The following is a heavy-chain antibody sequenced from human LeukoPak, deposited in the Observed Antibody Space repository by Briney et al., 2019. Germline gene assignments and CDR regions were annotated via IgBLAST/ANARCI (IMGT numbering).Heavy chain of an antibody. Sequence: GGSLRLSCAASGFTFSDYYMSWIRQAPGKGLEWVSYISSSGSTIYYADSVKGRFTISRDNAKNSLYLQMNSLRAEDTAVYYCAKDQYYDSSGYPYYFDYWGQGTLVTVSS. CDR3: AKDQYYDSSGYPYYFDY. CDR1: GFTFSDYY. D-gene: IGHD3-22*01. J-gene: IGHJ4*02. CDR2: ISSSGSTI. V-gene: IGHV3-11*01.